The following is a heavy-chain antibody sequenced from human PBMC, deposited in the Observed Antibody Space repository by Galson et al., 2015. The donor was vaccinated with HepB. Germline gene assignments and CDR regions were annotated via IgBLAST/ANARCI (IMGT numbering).Heavy chain of an antibody. CDR2: IIPILGIA. D-gene: IGHD6-13*01. J-gene: IGHJ2*01. CDR1: GGTFSSYA. CDR3: AANPQQQPNWYFDL. V-gene: IGHV1-69*04. Sequence: SVKVSCKASGGTFSSYAISWVRQAPGQGLEWMGRIIPILGIANYAQKFQGRVTITADKSTSTAYMELSSLRSEDTAVYYCAANPQQQPNWYFDLWGRGTLVTVSS.